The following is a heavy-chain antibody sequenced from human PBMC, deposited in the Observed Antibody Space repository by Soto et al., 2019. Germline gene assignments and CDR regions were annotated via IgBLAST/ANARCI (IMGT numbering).Heavy chain of an antibody. V-gene: IGHV1-18*01. J-gene: IGHJ4*02. CDR3: ARDSSIAVIDTAFDY. Sequence: ASVKVSCKASGYTFSRYGISWVRQAPGQGLEWMGWISAFDGQTKYAQKVEGRVTMTTDTSTSTVYMEVTSLTSDDTAVYYCARDSSIAVIDTAFDYWGQGTVVTVS. D-gene: IGHD6-19*01. CDR2: ISAFDGQT. CDR1: GYTFSRYG.